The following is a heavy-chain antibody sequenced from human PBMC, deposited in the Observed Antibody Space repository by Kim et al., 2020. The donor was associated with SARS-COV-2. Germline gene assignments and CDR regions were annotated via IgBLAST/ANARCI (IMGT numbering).Heavy chain of an antibody. CDR2: ISYDGSNK. J-gene: IGHJ6*02. V-gene: IGHV3-30*04. D-gene: IGHD3-10*01. CDR1: GFTFSSYA. Sequence: GGSLRLSCAASGFTFSSYAMHWVRQAPGKGLEWVAVISYDGSNKYYADSVKGRFTISRDNSKNTLYLQMNSLRAEDTAVYYCARDLWFGELFSRFGSNYYYGMDVWGQGTTVTVSS. CDR3: ARDLWFGELFSRFGSNYYYGMDV.